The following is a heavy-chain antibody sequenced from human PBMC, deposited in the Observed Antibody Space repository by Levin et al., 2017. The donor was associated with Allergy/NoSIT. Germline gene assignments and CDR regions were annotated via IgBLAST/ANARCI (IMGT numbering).Heavy chain of an antibody. CDR1: GGSISSYY. CDR2: IFYSGNT. J-gene: IGHJ4*02. CDR3: ARVTGYSSGVFDS. D-gene: IGHD6-19*01. V-gene: IGHV4-59*08. Sequence: GSLRLSCTVSGGSISSYYWSWIRQPPGQGLEWIGYIFYSGNTNYNPSLKSRVTISVDTSKSQFSLRLSSVTAADTAVYYCARVTGYSSGVFDSWGQGTLVTVSS.